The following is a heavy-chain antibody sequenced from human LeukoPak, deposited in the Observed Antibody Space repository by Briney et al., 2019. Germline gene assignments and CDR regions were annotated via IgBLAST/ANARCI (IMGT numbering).Heavy chain of an antibody. J-gene: IGHJ4*01. V-gene: IGHV4-39*01. CDR1: GGSISSSSYY. CDR2: MCYSGST. D-gene: IGHD2-15*01. CDR3: ARHGRGHCSGSICYSNFDY. Sequence: SETLSLTCTVSGGSISSSSYYWGWIRQPPGKGLEWIGSMCYSGSTYYNPSLKSRVTISVDTSKNQFSLNLSSVTAADTAVYYCARHGRGHCSGSICYSNFDYWGDGTLVTVSS.